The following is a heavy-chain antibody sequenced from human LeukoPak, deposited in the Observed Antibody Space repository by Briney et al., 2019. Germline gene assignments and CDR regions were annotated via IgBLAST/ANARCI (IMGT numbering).Heavy chain of an antibody. V-gene: IGHV3-74*01. CDR2: INSDGSST. D-gene: IGHD4-17*01. J-gene: IGHJ3*02. CDR1: GFTFSNYG. Sequence: GGSLRLSCAASGFTFSNYGMHWVRQAPGKGLVWVSRINSDGSSTSYADSVKGRFTISRDNAKNTLYLQMNSLRAEDTAVYYCAREGGDYAAFDIWGQGTMVTVSS. CDR3: AREGGDYAAFDI.